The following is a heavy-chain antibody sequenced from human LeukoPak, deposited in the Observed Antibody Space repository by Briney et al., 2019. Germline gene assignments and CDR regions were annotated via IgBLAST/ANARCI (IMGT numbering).Heavy chain of an antibody. Sequence: GESLKISCKGSGYSFTNYWIGWVRQMPGKGLEWMGIIYPGDSDTKYSPSFQGQVTISADKSINIAYLQWSSLKASDTAMYYCARSTTMIARGYYWGQGTLVTVSS. D-gene: IGHD3-22*01. CDR1: GYSFTNYW. J-gene: IGHJ4*02. CDR2: IYPGDSDT. CDR3: ARSTTMIARGYY. V-gene: IGHV5-51*01.